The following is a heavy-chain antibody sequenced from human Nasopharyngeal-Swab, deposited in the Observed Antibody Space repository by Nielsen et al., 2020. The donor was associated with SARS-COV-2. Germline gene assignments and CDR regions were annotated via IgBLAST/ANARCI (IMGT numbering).Heavy chain of an antibody. V-gene: IGHV1-2*06. D-gene: IGHD5-24*01. Sequence: ASVKVSCKASGYTFTGNFMHWVRQAPGQGLEWMGRINPNSGGTLYAQRFRGRVTMTRDTSVATAYMELSDLRSDDTAVYYCARDSPASRGDYWGQGTLVTVSS. CDR3: ARDSPASRGDY. CDR2: INPNSGGT. J-gene: IGHJ4*02. CDR1: GYTFTGNF.